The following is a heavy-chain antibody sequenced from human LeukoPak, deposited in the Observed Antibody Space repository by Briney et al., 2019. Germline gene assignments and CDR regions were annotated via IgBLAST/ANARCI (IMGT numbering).Heavy chain of an antibody. CDR2: ISYDGSNK. V-gene: IGHV3-30-3*01. CDR1: GFTFSSYA. J-gene: IGHJ4*02. D-gene: IGHD4-17*01. CDR3: AREPWYGDYVNYFDY. Sequence: GGSLRLSCAASGFTFSSYAMHWVRQAPGKGLEWVAVISYDGSNKYYADSVKGRLTISRDNSKNTLYLQMNSLRAEDTAVYYCAREPWYGDYVNYFDYWGQGTLVTVSS.